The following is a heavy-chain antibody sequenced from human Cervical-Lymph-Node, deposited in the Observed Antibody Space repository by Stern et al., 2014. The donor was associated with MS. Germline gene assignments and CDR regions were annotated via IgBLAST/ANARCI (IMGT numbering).Heavy chain of an antibody. D-gene: IGHD4-17*01. CDR1: GYTFTAYY. V-gene: IGHV1-2*04. CDR2: INPNNGDT. CDR3: ARDLGTVTTPGDY. Sequence: VQLVQSGAEVKKPGASVSVSCKASGYTFTAYYLHWVRQAPGHGLEWMGWINPNNGDTKYAQNFQGWVTMTRYTSISTAYMDLSSLTSDDTAIYYCARDLGTVTTPGDYWGQGTLVTVSS. J-gene: IGHJ4*02.